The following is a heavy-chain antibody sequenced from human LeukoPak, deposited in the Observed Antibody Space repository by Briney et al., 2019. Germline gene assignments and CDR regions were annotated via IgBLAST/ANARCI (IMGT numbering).Heavy chain of an antibody. CDR2: ISSSSSDI. Sequence: GGSLTLSCAASGFTFTDWYMSWLRQAPGKGLQWLSYISSSSSDIIYADSVMGRFTIYRDNAKKSLYLQMNSLIAEDMAVYYCARGLAYCGGGCYSRGQGALVTVSA. J-gene: IGHJ4*02. D-gene: IGHD2-21*02. CDR3: ARGLAYCGGGCYS. CDR1: GFTFTDWY. V-gene: IGHV3-11*06.